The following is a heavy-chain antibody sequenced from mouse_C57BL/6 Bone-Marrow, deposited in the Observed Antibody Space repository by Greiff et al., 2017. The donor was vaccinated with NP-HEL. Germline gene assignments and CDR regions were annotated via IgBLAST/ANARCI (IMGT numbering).Heavy chain of an antibody. CDR1: GYSITSGYY. Sequence: VQLQQSGPGLVKPSQSLSLTCSVPGYSITSGYYWNWIRQFPGNKLEWMGYISYDGSNNYNPSLKNRISITRDTSKNQFFLKLNSVTTEDTATYYCANYGPRAYWGQGTLVTVSA. D-gene: IGHD1-1*02. CDR3: ANYGPRAY. V-gene: IGHV3-6*01. CDR2: ISYDGSN. J-gene: IGHJ3*01.